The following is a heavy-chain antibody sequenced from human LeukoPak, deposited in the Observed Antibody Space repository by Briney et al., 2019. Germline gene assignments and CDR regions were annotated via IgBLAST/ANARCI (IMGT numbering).Heavy chain of an antibody. CDR1: GFTYSTYA. CDR3: ARVSGCSSSSSPVAGCQYRGWFDP. Sequence: WGSLRLSCVASGFTYSTYAMGWVRQVPGKGLEWVAFIRYDGSNKYYADSVKGRFTISRDNSKNTLYLQMNSLRAEDTAVYYCARVSGCSSSSSPVAGCQYRGWFDPWGQGTLVTVSS. CDR2: IRYDGSNK. D-gene: IGHD6-6*01. J-gene: IGHJ5*02. V-gene: IGHV3-30*02.